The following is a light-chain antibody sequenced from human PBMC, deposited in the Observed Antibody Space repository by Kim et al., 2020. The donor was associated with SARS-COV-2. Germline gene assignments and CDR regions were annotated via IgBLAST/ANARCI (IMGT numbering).Light chain of an antibody. Sequence: QSVTISCTGTSSDIGGYTFVACYQQHPGKAPQVMIYEVNKRPSGVPDRFSGSKSGNTASLTVSGLQAEDEADYYCSSYAGRQNLVFGGGTKVTVL. CDR2: EVN. CDR3: SSYAGRQNLV. CDR1: SSDIGGYTF. V-gene: IGLV2-8*01. J-gene: IGLJ2*01.